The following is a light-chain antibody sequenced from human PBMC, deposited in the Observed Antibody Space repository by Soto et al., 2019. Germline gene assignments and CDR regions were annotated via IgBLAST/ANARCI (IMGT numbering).Light chain of an antibody. V-gene: IGKV3-11*01. CDR1: QSVRSN. CDR2: DAS. CDR3: QQRDNWPWT. Sequence: ETVLTQSPGTLSLSPGERATLSCRASQSVRSNLAWYQHKPGQAPRLLIYDASNRATGIPGRFSGSGSGTDFTLTISNLEPEDFAVYYCQQRDNWPWTFGQGAKVEIK. J-gene: IGKJ1*01.